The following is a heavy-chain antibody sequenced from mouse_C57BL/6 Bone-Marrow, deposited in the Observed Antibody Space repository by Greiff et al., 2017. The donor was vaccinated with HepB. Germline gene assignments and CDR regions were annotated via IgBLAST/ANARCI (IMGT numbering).Heavy chain of an antibody. CDR3: ARRVRVFFDY. V-gene: IGHV5-6*01. CDR2: ISSGGSYT. CDR1: GFTFSSYG. J-gene: IGHJ2*01. D-gene: IGHD2-1*01. Sequence: EVQGVESGGDLVKPGGSLKLSCAASGFTFSSYGMSWVRQTPDKRLEWVATISSGGSYTYYPDSVKGRFTISRDNAKNTLYLQMSSLKSEDTAMYYCARRVRVFFDYWGRGTTLTVSS.